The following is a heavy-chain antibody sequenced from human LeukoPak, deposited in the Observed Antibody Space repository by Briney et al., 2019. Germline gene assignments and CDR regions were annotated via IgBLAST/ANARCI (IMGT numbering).Heavy chain of an antibody. CDR1: GYIFTSYW. D-gene: IGHD5-12*01. CDR2: VYPSNSET. J-gene: IGHJ4*02. CDR3: ARHRYSGSDTQGFDY. Sequence: GESLKISCKGSGYIFTSYWIAWVRQMPGKGLEWMGIVYPSNSETRYSPSFQGQVTISADKSISTGYLQWSSLKASDTAIYFCARHRYSGSDTQGFDYWGQGTLVTVSS. V-gene: IGHV5-51*01.